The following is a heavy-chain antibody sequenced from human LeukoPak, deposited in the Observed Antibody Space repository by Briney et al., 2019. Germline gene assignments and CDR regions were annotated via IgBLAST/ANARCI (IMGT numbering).Heavy chain of an antibody. V-gene: IGHV4-39*01. J-gene: IGHJ4*02. D-gene: IGHD6-6*01. Sequence: SETLSLTCTVSGGSISSSSYYWGWIRQPPGKGLEWIGSIYYSGSTYYNPSLKSRVTISVDTSKNQFSLKLTSVTAADTAMYYCARLPSSSTFDYWGQGTLVTVSS. CDR3: ARLPSSSTFDY. CDR2: IYYSGST. CDR1: GGSISSSSYY.